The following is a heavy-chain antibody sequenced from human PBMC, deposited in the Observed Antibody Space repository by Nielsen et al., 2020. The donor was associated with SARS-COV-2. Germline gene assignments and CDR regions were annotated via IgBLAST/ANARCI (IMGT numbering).Heavy chain of an antibody. J-gene: IGHJ6*03. CDR2: IYWDDDK. CDR3: AFVGLVEGAYYMDV. CDR1: GFSLSTSGVG. V-gene: IGHV2-5*02. Sequence: SGPTLVKPTQTLTLTCTLSGFSLSTSGVGVGWIRQPPGKALEWLALIYWDDDKRYSPSLKSRLTITKDTSKNQVVLTMTNMDPVDTATYYCAFVGLVEGAYYMDVWGKGTTVTVSS. D-gene: IGHD2-15*01.